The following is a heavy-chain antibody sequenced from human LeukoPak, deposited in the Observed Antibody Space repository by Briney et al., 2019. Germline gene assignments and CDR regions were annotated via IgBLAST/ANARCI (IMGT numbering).Heavy chain of an antibody. Sequence: GESLKISCKGSGYSFTSYWIGWVRQMPGKGLEWMGIICPGDSDTRYSPSFQGQVTISADKSISTAYLQWSSLKASDTAMYYCARLGDFWSGSYYFDYWGQGTLVTVSS. J-gene: IGHJ4*02. D-gene: IGHD3-3*01. CDR2: ICPGDSDT. V-gene: IGHV5-51*01. CDR1: GYSFTSYW. CDR3: ARLGDFWSGSYYFDY.